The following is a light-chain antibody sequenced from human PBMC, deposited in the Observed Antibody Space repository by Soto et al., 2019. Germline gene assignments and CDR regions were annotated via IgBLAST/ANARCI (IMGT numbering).Light chain of an antibody. CDR2: GAS. J-gene: IGKJ3*01. CDR1: QGVSSN. Sequence: EIVMTQSPATLSVSPGERATLSCRASQGVSSNLAWYQQKPGQVPRLLIYGASTRAIGIPARFSGSGSGTEFTLTISSLQSEDFAVYYCQQYNNWPFTFGPGTKVDIK. CDR3: QQYNNWPFT. V-gene: IGKV3D-15*01.